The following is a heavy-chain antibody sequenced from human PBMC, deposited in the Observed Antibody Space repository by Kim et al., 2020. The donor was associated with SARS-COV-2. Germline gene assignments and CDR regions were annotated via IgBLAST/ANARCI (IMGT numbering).Heavy chain of an antibody. CDR2: ISTLGRLT. Sequence: GGSLRLSCAASGFTFGGYAMRWVRQAPGKGLEWVAGISTLGRLTRYADSVKGRFTTSRDDANNTLFLQMNSLSAGDTALYYCARGYSYYSGISASGSWG. J-gene: IGHJ5*01. V-gene: IGHV3-23*01. D-gene: IGHD1-26*01. CDR3: ARGYSYYSGISASGS. CDR1: GFTFGGYA.